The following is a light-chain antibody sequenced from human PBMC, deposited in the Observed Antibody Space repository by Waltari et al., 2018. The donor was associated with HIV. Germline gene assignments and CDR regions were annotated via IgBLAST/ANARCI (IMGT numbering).Light chain of an antibody. Sequence: SYVLTQPPSVSVAPEETARITCGGNNIGSKSVHWYQQKPGQAPVLVIYADVDRPSGIPERFSGSNSGNTATLTISRVEAGDEADDYGQVWDSSNDHPIFGGGTKLTVL. CDR2: ADV. V-gene: IGLV3-21*01. CDR1: NIGSKS. J-gene: IGLJ2*01. CDR3: QVWDSSNDHPI.